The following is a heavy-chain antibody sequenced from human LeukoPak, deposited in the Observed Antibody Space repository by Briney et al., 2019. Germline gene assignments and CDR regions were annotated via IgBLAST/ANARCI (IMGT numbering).Heavy chain of an antibody. J-gene: IGHJ4*02. V-gene: IGHV5-10-1*01. D-gene: IGHD3-10*01. CDR3: ATTTTTSYYYGSGSYLPTDY. Sequence: GESLRISCKGSGYSFTSYWISWVRQMPGKGLEWMGRIDPSDSYTNYSPSFQGHVTISADKSISTAYLQWSSLKASDTAMYYCATTTTTSYYYGSGSYLPTDYWGQGTLSPSPQ. CDR2: IDPSDSYT. CDR1: GYSFTSYW.